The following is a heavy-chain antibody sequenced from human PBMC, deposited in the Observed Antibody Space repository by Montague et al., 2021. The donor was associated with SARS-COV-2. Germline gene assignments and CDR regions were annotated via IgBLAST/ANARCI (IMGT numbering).Heavy chain of an antibody. V-gene: IGHV3-23*01. J-gene: IGHJ6*02. CDR1: GFTFSTYG. Sequence: SLRLSCAASGFTFSTYGMYWVRQPPGKGLEWVSEFHGRGDGTYYADSVKGRFTISRDNSKNTLYLQMNSLRGEDTAVYYCARDQNYGMDVWGQGTTVIVSS. CDR3: ARDQNYGMDV. CDR2: FHGRGDGT.